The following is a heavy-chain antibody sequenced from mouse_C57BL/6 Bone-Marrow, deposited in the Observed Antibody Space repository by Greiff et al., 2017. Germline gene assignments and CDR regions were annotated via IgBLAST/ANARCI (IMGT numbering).Heavy chain of an antibody. CDR1: GFTFSSYG. CDR3: AIHDYSWFAY. V-gene: IGHV5-6*01. D-gene: IGHD2-4*01. CDR2: ISSGGSYT. Sequence: EVKVVESGGDLVKPGGSLKLSCAASGFTFSSYGMSWVRQTPDKRLEWVATISSGGSYTYYPDSVKGRFTISRDTAKNTLYLQMSNLKSEDTAMYYCAIHDYSWFAYWGQGTLVTVSA. J-gene: IGHJ3*01.